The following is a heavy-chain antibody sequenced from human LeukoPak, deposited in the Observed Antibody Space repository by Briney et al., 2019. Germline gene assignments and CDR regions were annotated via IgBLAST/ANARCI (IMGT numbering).Heavy chain of an antibody. CDR2: IYSGGST. D-gene: IGHD6-13*01. Sequence: PGGSLRLSCAASGFTVSSNYMSWVRQAPGKGLEWVSVIYSGGSTYYADSVKGRFTISRDNSKNTLYLQMNSLRAEDTAVYYCARDGLAAAGTLVDYWGQGTLVTVSS. V-gene: IGHV3-66*01. CDR1: GFTVSSNY. J-gene: IGHJ4*02. CDR3: ARDGLAAAGTLVDY.